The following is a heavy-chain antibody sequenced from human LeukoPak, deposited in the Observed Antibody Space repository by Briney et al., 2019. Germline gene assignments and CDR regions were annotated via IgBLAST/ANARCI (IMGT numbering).Heavy chain of an antibody. V-gene: IGHV3-21*01. D-gene: IGHD6-6*01. Sequence: TGGSLRLSCAASGFTFSSYSMNWVRQAPGKGLEWVSSISSSSSYIYYADSVKGRFTISRDNAKNSLYLQMNSLRAEDTAVYYCARDSPALMDLYSNSSLSFDYWGQGTLVTVSS. CDR2: ISSSSSYI. J-gene: IGHJ4*02. CDR3: ARDSPALMDLYSNSSLSFDY. CDR1: GFTFSSYS.